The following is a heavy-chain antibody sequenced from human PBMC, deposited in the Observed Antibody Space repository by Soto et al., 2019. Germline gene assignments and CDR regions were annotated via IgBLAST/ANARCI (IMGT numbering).Heavy chain of an antibody. Sequence: QITLKESGPTLVKPTQTLTLTCTFSGFSLSTSGVGVGWIRQPPGKALEWLAFIYWDDDKRYSPSLKSRLTITKDTPKNQVVLTMTTMDPVDTAIYYCAHSSAMIGMDTFDIWGQGTMVTVSS. V-gene: IGHV2-5*02. CDR3: AHSSAMIGMDTFDI. CDR1: GFSLSTSGVG. D-gene: IGHD3-22*01. CDR2: IYWDDDK. J-gene: IGHJ3*02.